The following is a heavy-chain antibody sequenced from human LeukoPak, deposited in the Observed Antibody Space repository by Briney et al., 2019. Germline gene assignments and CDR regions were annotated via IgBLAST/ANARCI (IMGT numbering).Heavy chain of an antibody. D-gene: IGHD1-26*01. J-gene: IGHJ4*02. CDR1: GYTFTSYG. CDR3: AWPGELQDY. V-gene: IGHV1-69*13. Sequence: ASVKVSCKASGYTFTSYGISWVRQAPGQGLEWMGGIIPIFGTANYAQKFQGRVTITADESTSTAYMELSSLRSEDTAVYYCAWPGELQDYWGQGTLVTVSS. CDR2: IIPIFGTA.